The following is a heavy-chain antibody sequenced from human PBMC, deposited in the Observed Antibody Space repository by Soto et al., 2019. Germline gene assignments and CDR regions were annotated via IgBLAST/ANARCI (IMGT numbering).Heavy chain of an antibody. D-gene: IGHD1-26*01. CDR2: IYHSGST. CDR3: ARDKSSIVGQMDWFDP. J-gene: IGHJ5*02. CDR1: GGSISSSNW. Sequence: SETLSLTCAVSGGSISSSNWWSWVRQPPGKGLEWIGEIYHSGSTNYNPSLKSRVTISVDKSKNQFSLKLSSVTAADTAVYYCARDKSSIVGQMDWFDPWGQGTLVSVSS. V-gene: IGHV4-4*02.